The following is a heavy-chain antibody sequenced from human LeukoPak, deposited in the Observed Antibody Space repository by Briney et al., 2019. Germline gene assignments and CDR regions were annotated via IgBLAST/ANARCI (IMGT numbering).Heavy chain of an antibody. J-gene: IGHJ6*02. Sequence: GGSRRLSCAASGFTFSSYGMHWVRQAPGKGLDWVAVIWYDGSNKYYADSVKGRFTISRDNSKNTLYLQMNSLRAEDTAVYYCARPSRSRDFYYVDMDVWGQGTTGHVFS. CDR3: ARPSRSRDFYYVDMDV. D-gene: IGHD3-16*02. CDR1: GFTFSSYG. CDR2: IWYDGSNK. V-gene: IGHV3-33*01.